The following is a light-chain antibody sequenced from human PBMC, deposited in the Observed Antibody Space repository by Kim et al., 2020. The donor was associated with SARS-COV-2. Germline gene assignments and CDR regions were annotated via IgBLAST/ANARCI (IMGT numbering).Light chain of an antibody. CDR1: SSNIGAGYD. V-gene: IGLV1-40*01. J-gene: IGLJ1*01. CDR2: SNN. Sequence: QRGLISCAGSSSNIGAGYDVHWYQQLPGTAPKFLVYSNNNRPSGVPDRFSTSKSGTSASLAITGLQAEDEADYYCQSFDNSLSSYVFGTGTKVTVL. CDR3: QSFDNSLSSYV.